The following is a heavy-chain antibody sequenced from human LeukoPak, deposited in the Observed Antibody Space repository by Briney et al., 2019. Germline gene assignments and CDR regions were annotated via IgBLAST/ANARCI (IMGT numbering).Heavy chain of an antibody. CDR2: ISWNSGSI. Sequence: GRSLRLSYAASGFTFDDYAMHWVRQAPGKGLEWVSGISWNSGSIGYADSVKGRFTISRDNAKNSLYLQMNSLRAEDTALYYCAKSGTTVTTQNWFDPWAREPWSPSPQ. V-gene: IGHV3-9*01. J-gene: IGHJ5*02. CDR1: GFTFDDYA. CDR3: AKSGTTVTTQNWFDP. D-gene: IGHD4-17*01.